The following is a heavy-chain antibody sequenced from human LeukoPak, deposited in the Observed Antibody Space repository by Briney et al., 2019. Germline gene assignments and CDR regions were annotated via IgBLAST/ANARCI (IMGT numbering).Heavy chain of an antibody. Sequence: GESLKISCKGSGYSFTNYWIGWVRQMPGKGLEWMGIIYAGDSDANYSPSFQGQVTISADESISTAYLQWSSLQASDTAMYFCARRAYSGYDFDYWGQGTLVTVSS. V-gene: IGHV5-51*01. CDR1: GYSFTNYW. CDR2: IYAGDSDA. D-gene: IGHD5-12*01. CDR3: ARRAYSGYDFDY. J-gene: IGHJ4*02.